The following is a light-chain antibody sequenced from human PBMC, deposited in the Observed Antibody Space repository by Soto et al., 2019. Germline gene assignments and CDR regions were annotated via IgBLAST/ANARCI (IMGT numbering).Light chain of an antibody. CDR3: SSYAGSNTHVV. V-gene: IGLV2-8*01. Sequence: QSALTQPPSASGSPGQSVTISCTGTSSDVGGYNYVSWYQQHPGKAPKLMIYEVSKRPSGVPDRFSGSKSGNTASLTVSGRQAEDEADYYCSSYAGSNTHVVFGGGTKRTGL. CDR1: SSDVGGYNY. J-gene: IGLJ2*01. CDR2: EVS.